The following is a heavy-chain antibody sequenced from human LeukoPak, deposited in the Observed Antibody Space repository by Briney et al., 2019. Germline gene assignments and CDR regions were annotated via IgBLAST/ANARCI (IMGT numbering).Heavy chain of an antibody. V-gene: IGHV3-30-3*01. J-gene: IGHJ3*02. CDR1: GFTFSSYA. CDR2: ISYDGSNK. Sequence: GGSLRLSCAASGFTFSSYAMHWVRQAPGKGLEWVAVISYDGSNKYYADSVKGRFTISRDNSKNTLYLQMNSLRAEDTAVYHCARDQKYDAFDIWGQGTMVTVSS. CDR3: ARDQKYDAFDI.